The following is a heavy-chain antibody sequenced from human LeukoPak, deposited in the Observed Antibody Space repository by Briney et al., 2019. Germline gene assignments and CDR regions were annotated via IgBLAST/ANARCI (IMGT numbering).Heavy chain of an antibody. CDR1: GYTLTELS. CDR3: ATERDDSSGYYYFDY. CDR2: FDPEDGEI. V-gene: IGHV1-24*01. Sequence: ASVKVSCKVSGYTLTELSMHWVRQAPGKGLDWMGGFDPEDGEIIYAQKFQDRVTMTEDTSTDTAYMELSSLRSDDTAVYYCATERDDSSGYYYFDYWGQGTLVTVSS. D-gene: IGHD3-22*01. J-gene: IGHJ4*02.